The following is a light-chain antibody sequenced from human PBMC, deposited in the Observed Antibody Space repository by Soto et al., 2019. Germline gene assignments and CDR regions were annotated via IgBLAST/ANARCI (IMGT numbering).Light chain of an antibody. CDR1: SSDVGGYNY. J-gene: IGLJ3*02. Sequence: QSALTQPASVSGSPGQSTTIPCTGTSSDVGGYNYVSWYQQHPGQAPKLMIYEVTNRPSGVSNRFSGSKSGNTASLTISGLQVEDEADYYCSSYTSRSTWVFGGGTKLTVL. V-gene: IGLV2-14*01. CDR2: EVT. CDR3: SSYTSRSTWV.